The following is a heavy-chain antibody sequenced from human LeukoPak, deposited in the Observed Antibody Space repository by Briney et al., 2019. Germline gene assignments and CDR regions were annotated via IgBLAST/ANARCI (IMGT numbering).Heavy chain of an antibody. CDR1: GYSFTSYW. CDR3: AKPYRPYYYGSGSYYIDY. V-gene: IGHV5-51*01. Sequence: GESLKISCRGSGYSFTSYWIAWVRQVPGKGLEWRGFIYPGDSDTRYSPSFQGQVPISPDKSISTAYLQWSSLKASDTAMYYCAKPYRPYYYGSGSYYIDYWGQGTLVTVSS. D-gene: IGHD3-10*01. J-gene: IGHJ4*02. CDR2: IYPGDSDT.